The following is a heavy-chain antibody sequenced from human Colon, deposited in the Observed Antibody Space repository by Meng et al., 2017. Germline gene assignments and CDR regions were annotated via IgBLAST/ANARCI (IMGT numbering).Heavy chain of an antibody. CDR3: VKDMGGNGKVAAAVVFRYYFDY. Sequence: SLKISCAASGFTFDDYAMHWVRQAPGKGLEWVSGISWSSDNIVYADSVKGRFTISRDNAKNSLYLQMNSLRAEDTAFYYCVKDMGGNGKVAAAVVFRYYFDYWGQGTLVTVSS. J-gene: IGHJ4*02. CDR1: GFTFDDYA. CDR2: ISWSSDNI. D-gene: IGHD6-13*01. V-gene: IGHV3-9*01.